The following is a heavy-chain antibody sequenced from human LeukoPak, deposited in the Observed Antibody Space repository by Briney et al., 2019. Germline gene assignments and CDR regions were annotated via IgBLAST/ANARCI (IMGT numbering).Heavy chain of an antibody. V-gene: IGHV3-30*18. Sequence: PGGSLRLSCAASGFTFSSYGMHWVRQAPGKGLEWVAVISYDGSNKYYADSVKGRFTISIDNSKNTLYLQMNSLRAEDTAVYYCAKDREPYDFWSGPGGYWGQGTLVTVSS. CDR3: AKDREPYDFWSGPGGY. CDR2: ISYDGSNK. CDR1: GFTFSSYG. J-gene: IGHJ4*02. D-gene: IGHD3-3*01.